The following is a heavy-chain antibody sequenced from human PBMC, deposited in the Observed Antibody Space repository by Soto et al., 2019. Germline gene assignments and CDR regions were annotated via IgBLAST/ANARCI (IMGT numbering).Heavy chain of an antibody. J-gene: IGHJ4*02. Sequence: QVQLVESGGGVVQPGRSLRLSCAASGFTFSSYGMHWVRQAPGKGLEWVAVIWYDGSNKYYADSVKGRFTISRDNSKNTLYLQMNSLRAEDTAVYYCARASKIAQEYDYWGQGTLVTVSS. D-gene: IGHD4-4*01. CDR3: ARASKIAQEYDY. CDR1: GFTFSSYG. V-gene: IGHV3-33*01. CDR2: IWYDGSNK.